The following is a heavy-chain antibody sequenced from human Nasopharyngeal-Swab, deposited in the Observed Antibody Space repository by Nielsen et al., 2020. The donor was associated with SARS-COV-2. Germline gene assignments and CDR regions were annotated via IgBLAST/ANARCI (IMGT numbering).Heavy chain of an antibody. D-gene: IGHD6-6*01. CDR3: ARRGSSDPFYS. J-gene: IGHJ4*02. CDR1: GFTFTTYA. CDR2: ISHDGSRK. V-gene: IGHV3-30*04. Sequence: GESLKISCAASGFTFTTYALHWVRQAPGKGLEWVAVISHDGSRKYYADSVKGRFTISRDNSKNTLYLQMNSLRAEDTAVYYCARRGSSDPFYSWGQGTLVTVSS.